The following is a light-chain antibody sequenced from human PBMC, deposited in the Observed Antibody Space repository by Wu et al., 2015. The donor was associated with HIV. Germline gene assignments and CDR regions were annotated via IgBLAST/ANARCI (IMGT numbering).Light chain of an antibody. CDR2: AAY. CDR1: DNIDGY. Sequence: DIQMTQSPSSLSASLGDRVTITCRSSDNIDGYLNWYQQKPGEVPNLIISAAYGLESGVPPRFSASGSGTDYTLTINDLQREDFATYFCQQSYSKYTFGQGTKLEIK. V-gene: IGKV1-39*01. J-gene: IGKJ2*01. CDR3: QQSYSKYT.